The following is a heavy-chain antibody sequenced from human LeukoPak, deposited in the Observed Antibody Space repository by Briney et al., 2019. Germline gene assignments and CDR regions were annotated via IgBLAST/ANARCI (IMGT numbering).Heavy chain of an antibody. J-gene: IGHJ3*02. CDR1: GCSISSYY. D-gene: IGHD3-16*02. CDR3: ARGIYRSDAFDI. Sequence: SETLSLTCTVSGCSISSYYWNWIRQPPGKGLEWRGYIYYSGSTNYNPSLKSRVTMSIGTSKKQFSLTLSSVNPADTAVYYCARGIYRSDAFDIWGQGTMVTVSS. V-gene: IGHV4-59*01. CDR2: IYYSGST.